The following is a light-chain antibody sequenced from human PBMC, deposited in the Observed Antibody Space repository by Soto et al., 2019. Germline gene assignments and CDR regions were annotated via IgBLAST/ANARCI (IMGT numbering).Light chain of an antibody. Sequence: EVVMTQSPATLSVSPGERATLSCRASQSVSSNLALYQQKHGQAPRLLIYGASTRATGIPARFSGSGSGTEFTLTISSLQSEDFAVDYCKQYDNWPPITFGQGTLLGIK. CDR1: QSVSSN. V-gene: IGKV3-15*01. J-gene: IGKJ5*01. CDR2: GAS. CDR3: KQYDNWPPIT.